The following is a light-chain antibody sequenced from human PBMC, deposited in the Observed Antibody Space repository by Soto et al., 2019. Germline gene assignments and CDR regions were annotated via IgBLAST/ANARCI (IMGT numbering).Light chain of an antibody. CDR2: GAS. Sequence: EIVMTQSPATLSVSPGERATLSCRASQSISNNLAWYQQKPGQAPRLLIYGASTRATGIPARFSGSGSGTEFTLTISSLQSEDFAIYYCQQFKNWPLAFGQGTKVEIK. CDR1: QSISNN. V-gene: IGKV3-15*01. J-gene: IGKJ1*01. CDR3: QQFKNWPLA.